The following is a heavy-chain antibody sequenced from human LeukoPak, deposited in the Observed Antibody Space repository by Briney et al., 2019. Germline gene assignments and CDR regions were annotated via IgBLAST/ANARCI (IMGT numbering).Heavy chain of an antibody. V-gene: IGHV3-7*01. Sequence: EGSLRLSCAASGLTLTSYHWRNWVRQAPGKGLEWVAHIKQEGSETHYVDSGKGRFTISRDNAGQSLFLQMNSLRAAATALYYCATSSGYILDTWGQGTFVTVSP. D-gene: IGHD3-3*01. CDR1: GLTLTSYHW. J-gene: IGHJ5*02. CDR3: ATSSGYILDT. CDR2: IKQEGSET.